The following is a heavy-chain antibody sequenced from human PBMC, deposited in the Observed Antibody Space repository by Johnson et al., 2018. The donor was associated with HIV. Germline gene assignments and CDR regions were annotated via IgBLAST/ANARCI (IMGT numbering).Heavy chain of an antibody. J-gene: IGHJ3*02. CDR1: GFTFDDYA. CDR3: ARDHSGTRYPQDAFDI. D-gene: IGHD1-14*01. CDR2: INWNGGST. V-gene: IGHV3-20*04. Sequence: VQLVESGGGLVQPGRSLTLSCAASGFTFDDYAMHWVRQAPGKGLEWVSGINWNGGSTGYADSVKGRFTISRDNAKNSLYLQMNSLRAEDTALYYCARDHSGTRYPQDAFDIWGQGTMVTVSS.